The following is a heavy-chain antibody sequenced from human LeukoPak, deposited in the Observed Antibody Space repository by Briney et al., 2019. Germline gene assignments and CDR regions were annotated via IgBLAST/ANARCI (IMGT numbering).Heavy chain of an antibody. D-gene: IGHD2-15*01. J-gene: IGHJ5*01. Sequence: GGSLRLSGEASGFTFSSHWVHWVRQAPGKGLVWVSRITRDGSGANYADSVKGRFTISRDNVKNTVYLQMNSLRVEDTAVYYCTRAPVASWFDSWGQGTLVTVSS. CDR3: TRAPVASWFDS. CDR2: ITRDGSGA. V-gene: IGHV3-74*01. CDR1: GFTFSSHW.